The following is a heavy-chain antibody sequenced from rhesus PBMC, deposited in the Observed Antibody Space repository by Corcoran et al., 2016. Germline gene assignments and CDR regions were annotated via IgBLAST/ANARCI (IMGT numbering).Heavy chain of an antibody. CDR3: ARGTGLYGLDS. V-gene: IGHV4-173*01. J-gene: IGHJ6*01. Sequence: QLQLQESGPGLMKPSETLSLTCAVSGGSISGNYGSWIRQPPGKGLEWIGRISGSGGGTDHNPSLKSRGTISTGTSKNQFSLKLSSVPAADTAVYYCARGTGLYGLDSWGQGVVVTVSS. CDR2: ISGSGGGT. CDR1: GGSISGNY. D-gene: IGHD2-15*01.